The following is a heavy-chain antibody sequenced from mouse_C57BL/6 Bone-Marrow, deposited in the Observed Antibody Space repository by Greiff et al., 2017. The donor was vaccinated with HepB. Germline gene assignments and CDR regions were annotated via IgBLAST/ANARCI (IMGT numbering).Heavy chain of an antibody. J-gene: IGHJ2*01. CDR1: GYTFTSYW. CDR3: AREVYYDYDAPYYFDY. D-gene: IGHD2-4*01. CDR2: IYPGSGST. V-gene: IGHV1-55*01. Sequence: VQLQQSGAELVKPGASVKMSCKASGYTFTSYWITWVKQRPGQGLEWIGDIYPGSGSTNYNEKFKSKATLTVDTSSSTAYMQLSSLTSEDSAVYYCAREVYYDYDAPYYFDYWGQGTTLTVSS.